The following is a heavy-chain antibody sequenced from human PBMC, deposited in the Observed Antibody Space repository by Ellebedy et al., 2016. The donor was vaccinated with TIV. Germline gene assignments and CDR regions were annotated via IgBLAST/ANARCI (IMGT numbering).Heavy chain of an antibody. Sequence: GESLKISXVGFGFIFSDSVMHWVRQDPGKGLDWVAGISVDGRAVHYPDSVKGRFAISRDNAQNTVYLQMNSPRAEDTAVYYCAKDDEAGWGQGTLVTVSS. D-gene: IGHD6-19*01. V-gene: IGHV3-30*18. J-gene: IGHJ4*02. CDR1: GFIFSDSV. CDR2: ISVDGRAV. CDR3: AKDDEAG.